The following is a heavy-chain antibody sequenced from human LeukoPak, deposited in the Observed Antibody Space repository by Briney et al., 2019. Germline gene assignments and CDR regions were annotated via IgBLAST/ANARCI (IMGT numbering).Heavy chain of an antibody. V-gene: IGHV3-21*01. CDR2: ISTASSYN. J-gene: IGHJ3*02. CDR3: ARDRTYYDSSGDAFDI. D-gene: IGHD3-22*01. CDR1: GFTFSGYS. Sequence: GGSLRLSCAASGFTFSGYSMNWVRQAPGKGLEWVSTISTASSYNYYADSVKGRFTISRDNAKNSLYLQMNSLRAEDTAVYYCARDRTYYDSSGDAFDIWGQGTVVTVSS.